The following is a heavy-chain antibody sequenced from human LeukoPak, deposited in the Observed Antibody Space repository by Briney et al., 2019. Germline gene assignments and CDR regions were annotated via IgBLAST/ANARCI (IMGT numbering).Heavy chain of an antibody. J-gene: IGHJ4*02. D-gene: IGHD6-6*01. CDR2: ISSRGTSI. V-gene: IGHV3-48*03. Sequence: PGGSLRLSCAASGFTFSSYEMNWVRQAPGKGLEWVSYISSRGTSIYDADSVKGRFTISRDNAKNSLYLQMNSLRAEDTAVYYCAREYSSSARDYWGQGTLVTVSS. CDR1: GFTFSSYE. CDR3: AREYSSSARDY.